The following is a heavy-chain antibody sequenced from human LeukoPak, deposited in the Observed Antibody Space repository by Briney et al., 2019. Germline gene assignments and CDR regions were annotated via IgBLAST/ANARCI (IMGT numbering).Heavy chain of an antibody. V-gene: IGHV4-59*01. CDR1: GGSISSYY. J-gene: IGHJ3*02. Sequence: SETLSLTCTVSGGSISSYYWSWIRQPPGKGLEWIGYIYYGGSTNYNPSLKSRVTISVDTSKNQFSLKLSSVTAADTAVYYCARGFSGYDGAFGIWGQGTMVTVSS. CDR2: IYYGGST. CDR3: ARGFSGYDGAFGI. D-gene: IGHD5-12*01.